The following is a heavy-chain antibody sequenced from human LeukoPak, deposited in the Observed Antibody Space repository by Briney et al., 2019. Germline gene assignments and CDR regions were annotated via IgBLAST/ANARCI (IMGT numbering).Heavy chain of an antibody. D-gene: IGHD5-24*01. CDR2: INPSGGST. CDR1: GYTFTSYY. CDR3: ARGENVEMATIIGIYYYYYYMDV. V-gene: IGHV1-46*01. Sequence: ASVKVSCKASGYTFTSYYMHWVRQAPGQGLEWMGIINPSGGSTSYAQKFQGRVTMTRDTSTSTVYMELSSLRPEDTAVYYCARGENVEMATIIGIYYYYYYMDVWGKGTTVTISS. J-gene: IGHJ6*03.